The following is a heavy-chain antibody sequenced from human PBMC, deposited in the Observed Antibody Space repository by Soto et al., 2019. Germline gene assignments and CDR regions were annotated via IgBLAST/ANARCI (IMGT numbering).Heavy chain of an antibody. J-gene: IGHJ5*02. Sequence: PSQTLSLTCAISGDSVSSNSAAWNWIRQSPSRGLEWLGRTYYRSKWYNDYAVSVKSRITINPDTSKNQFSLQLNSVTPEDTAVYYCPRGGYSYGYGLGWFDPWGHGTMVALSS. V-gene: IGHV6-1*01. CDR3: PRGGYSYGYGLGWFDP. CDR1: GDSVSSNSAA. CDR2: TYYRSKWYN. D-gene: IGHD5-18*01.